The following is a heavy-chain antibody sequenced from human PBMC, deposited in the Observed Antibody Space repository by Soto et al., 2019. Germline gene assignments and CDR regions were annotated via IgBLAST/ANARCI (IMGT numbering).Heavy chain of an antibody. CDR2: ISSSSSYI. D-gene: IGHD3-10*01. J-gene: IGHJ6*03. V-gene: IGHV3-21*01. CDR3: ARDGELGTYYYYYMDV. CDR1: GFTFSSYS. Sequence: EVQLVESGGSLVKPGGSLRLSCAASGFTFSSYSMNWVRQAPGKGLEWVSSISSSSSYIYYADSVKGRFTISRDNAKNSLYPQMNSLRAEDTAVYYCARDGELGTYYYYYMDVWGKGTTVTVSS.